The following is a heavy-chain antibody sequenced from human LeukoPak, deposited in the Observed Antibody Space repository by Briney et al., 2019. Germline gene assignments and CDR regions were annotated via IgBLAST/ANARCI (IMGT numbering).Heavy chain of an antibody. D-gene: IGHD6-13*01. CDR1: GFTFSSYA. CDR2: ISSSGSTI. J-gene: IGHJ4*02. Sequence: GGSLRLSCAASGFTFSSYAMSWVRQAPGKGLEWVSYISSSGSTIYYADSVKGRFTISRDNAKNSLYLQMNSLRAEDTAVYYCAREGNPYSSSPFDYWGQGTLVTVSS. CDR3: AREGNPYSSSPFDY. V-gene: IGHV3-48*04.